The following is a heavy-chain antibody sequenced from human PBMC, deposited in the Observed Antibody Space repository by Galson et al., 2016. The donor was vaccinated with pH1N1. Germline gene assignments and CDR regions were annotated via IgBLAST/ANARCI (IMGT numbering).Heavy chain of an antibody. J-gene: IGHJ2*01. CDR2: MNPNNGNA. CDR3: ARGPVHWYFDL. Sequence: SVKVSCKASGYTLTSYDINWVRQATGQGLEWMGWMNPNNGNADYAPKFQGRVTLTRNASINTAYLELSSLTSEDTAVYYCARGPVHWYFDLLGRGTPVIVSS. V-gene: IGHV1-8*01. CDR1: GYTLTSYD.